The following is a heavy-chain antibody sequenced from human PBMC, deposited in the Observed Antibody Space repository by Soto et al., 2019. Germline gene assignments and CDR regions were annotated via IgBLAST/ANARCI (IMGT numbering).Heavy chain of an antibody. CDR3: ARAACSSTSCYNYYAYGMDV. Sequence: QVQLVQSGPEMKKPGASVKLSCKASGYTFTTYSMHWVRQAPGQRLEWMGWIHAGNGNTEHSQNFQGTVTMTRDTSASTAYLELGSLRSEDTAVYYCARAACSSTSCYNYYAYGMDVWGQGTAVTVS. CDR1: GYTFTTYS. J-gene: IGHJ6*02. D-gene: IGHD2-2*01. CDR2: IHAGNGNT. V-gene: IGHV1-3*01.